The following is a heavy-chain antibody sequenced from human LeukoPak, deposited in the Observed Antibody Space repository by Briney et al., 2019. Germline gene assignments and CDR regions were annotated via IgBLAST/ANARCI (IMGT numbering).Heavy chain of an antibody. D-gene: IGHD3-10*01. J-gene: IGHJ4*02. CDR2: IYHSGST. V-gene: IGHV4-4*02. CDR1: GGSIRSDNW. CDR3: TRRGVDYYGSANDY. Sequence: SETLSLTCAVSGGSIRSDNWWNWVRQPPGKGLEWIGEIYHSGSTNYNPSLKSRVTISIDKSKNQFSLKLTSVTAADTAVYYCTRRGVDYYGSANDYWGQGTLVTVSS.